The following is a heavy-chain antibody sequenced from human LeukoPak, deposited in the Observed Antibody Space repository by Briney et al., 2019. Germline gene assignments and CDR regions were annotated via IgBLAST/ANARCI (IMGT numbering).Heavy chain of an antibody. CDR2: IKQDGSEK. Sequence: GGSLRLSCAASRFTFSSYWMSWVRQAPGKGLEWVANIKQDGSEKYYVDSVKGRFTISRDNAKNSLYLQMNSLRAEDTAVYYCAREGYSSSSVYWGQGTLVTVSS. V-gene: IGHV3-7*01. J-gene: IGHJ4*02. CDR1: RFTFSSYW. D-gene: IGHD6-6*01. CDR3: AREGYSSSSVY.